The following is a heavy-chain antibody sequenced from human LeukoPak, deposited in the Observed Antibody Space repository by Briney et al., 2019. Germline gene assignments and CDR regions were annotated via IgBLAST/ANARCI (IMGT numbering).Heavy chain of an antibody. D-gene: IGHD2-15*01. Sequence: GGSLRLSCAASGFTFSSYAMSWVRQAPGKGLEWVSAISGSGGSTYYADSVRGRFTISRDNSKNTLYLQMNSLRAEDTAVYYCAKANVVAAMEDWFDPWGQGTLVTVSS. J-gene: IGHJ5*02. V-gene: IGHV3-23*01. CDR1: GFTFSSYA. CDR3: AKANVVAAMEDWFDP. CDR2: ISGSGGST.